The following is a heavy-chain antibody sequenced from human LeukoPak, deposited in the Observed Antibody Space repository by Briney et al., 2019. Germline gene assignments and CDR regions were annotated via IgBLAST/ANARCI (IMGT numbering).Heavy chain of an antibody. CDR2: IYYSGST. V-gene: IGHV4-30-4*07. CDR3: ARDNVVDATSGIDY. J-gene: IGHJ4*02. Sequence: TLSLTCAVSGGSISSGGYSWSWIRQPPGRGLEWIGYIYYSGSTCYNPSLKSRVTISLDTSKNQFSLKLTSMTAADTAVYFCARDNVVDATSGIDYWGQGTLVTVSS. D-gene: IGHD1-26*01. CDR1: GGSISSGGYS.